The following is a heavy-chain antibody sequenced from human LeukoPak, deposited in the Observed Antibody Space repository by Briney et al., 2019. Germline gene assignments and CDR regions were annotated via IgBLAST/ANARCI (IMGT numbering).Heavy chain of an antibody. J-gene: IGHJ3*02. V-gene: IGHV3-23*01. Sequence: PGGSLRLSCAASGFTFSSYAMSWVRQAPGKGLEWVSAISGSGGSTYYADSVKGRFTISRDNSKNTLYLQMNSLRAEDTAVYYCARDYYDSSGYYYFSRGEDAFDIWGQGTMVTVSS. CDR3: ARDYYDSSGYYYFSRGEDAFDI. CDR2: ISGSGGST. D-gene: IGHD3-22*01. CDR1: GFTFSSYA.